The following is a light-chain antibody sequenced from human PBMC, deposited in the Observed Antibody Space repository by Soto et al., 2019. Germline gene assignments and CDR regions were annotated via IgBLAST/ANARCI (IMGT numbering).Light chain of an antibody. Sequence: QAVVTLEPSLTVSPGGTVTLTCASSTGAVTSDSYPNWFQQKPGQVPRPLIYRTSNKQSWTPARFSGSLLGGKAALTLSDVQPEDEAEYYCLLYFGDTQVFGVGTKLTVL. J-gene: IGLJ2*01. V-gene: IGLV7-43*01. CDR2: RTS. CDR3: LLYFGDTQV. CDR1: TGAVTSDSY.